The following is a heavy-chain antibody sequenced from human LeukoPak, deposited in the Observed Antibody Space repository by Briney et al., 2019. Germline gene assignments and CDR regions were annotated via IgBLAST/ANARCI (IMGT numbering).Heavy chain of an antibody. V-gene: IGHV4-59*01. J-gene: IGHJ4*02. CDR1: GGSIGSYY. D-gene: IGHD2-2*01. CDR2: IYYSGST. Sequence: SETLSLTCTVSGGSIGSYYWSWIRQPPGKGLEWIGYIYYSGSTNYNPSLKSRVTISVDTSKNQFSLKLSSVTAADTAVYYCARGSGVPADPFDYWGQGTLVTVSS. CDR3: ARGSGVPADPFDY.